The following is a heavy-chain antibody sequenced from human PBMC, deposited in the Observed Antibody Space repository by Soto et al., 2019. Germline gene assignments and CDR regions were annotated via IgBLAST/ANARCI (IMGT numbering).Heavy chain of an antibody. D-gene: IGHD1-1*01. Sequence: GGSLRLSCAATGITFSNAWMTWVRQAPGKGLEWVGRIKSKADGGTTYYAAPVNGRFTISRDDSKNVVCLQMNSLKTEDTAVYYCTTTGTIDYWGQGTLVTVSS. CDR3: TTTGTIDY. J-gene: IGHJ4*02. CDR1: GITFSNAW. CDR2: IKSKADGGTT. V-gene: IGHV3-15*01.